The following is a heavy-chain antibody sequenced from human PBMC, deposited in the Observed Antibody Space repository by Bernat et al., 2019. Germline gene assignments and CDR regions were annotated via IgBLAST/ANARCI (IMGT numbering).Heavy chain of an antibody. CDR2: ISSSSSTI. CDR3: ARDGANYYGSGSYYFDY. CDR1: GFTFSSYS. J-gene: IGHJ4*02. Sequence: EVQLVESGGGLVQPGGSLRLSCAASGFTFSSYSMNWVRQAPGKGLEWVSYISSSSSTIYYADSVKGRFTISRDNAKNSLYLQMNSLRAEDTAVYYCARDGANYYGSGSYYFDYWAREPWSPSPQ. V-gene: IGHV3-48*01. D-gene: IGHD3-10*01.